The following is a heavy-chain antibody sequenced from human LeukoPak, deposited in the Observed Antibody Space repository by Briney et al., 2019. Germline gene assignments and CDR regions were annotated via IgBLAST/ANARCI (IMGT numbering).Heavy chain of an antibody. J-gene: IGHJ6*03. CDR3: ATEESSSLHYMDV. Sequence: ASVKVSCKASGYTFTSYYMHWVRQAPGQGLEGMGIINPSGGSTSYAQKFQGRVTIARDTPTSRVYMELSSLRSGGTAVYYCATEESSSLHYMDVGGKGTTVTVSS. D-gene: IGHD2-15*01. V-gene: IGHV1-46*03. CDR2: INPSGGST. CDR1: GYTFTSYY.